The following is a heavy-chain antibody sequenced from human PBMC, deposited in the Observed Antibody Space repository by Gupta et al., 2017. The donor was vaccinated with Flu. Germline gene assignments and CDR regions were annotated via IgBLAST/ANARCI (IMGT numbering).Heavy chain of an antibody. V-gene: IGHV3-15*01. CDR1: VLTFTKPW. CDR3: SVGLCESVKCNYADALDL. CDR2: VKSSTSGGTV. D-gene: IGHD3-16*01. J-gene: IGHJ3*01. Sequence: EAQPDESGGGLWKPRWSRRLSCSPFVLTFTKPWLPWVRQAPGKGMEWVGRVKSSTSGGTVEYDAPEIGRYTIWRDDSRDTAYLQMSKLNNEDTALYYCSVGLCESVKCNYADALDLCVQVTMVSVSS.